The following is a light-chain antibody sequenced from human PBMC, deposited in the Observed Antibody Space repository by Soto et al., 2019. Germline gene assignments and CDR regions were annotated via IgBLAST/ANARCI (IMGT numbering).Light chain of an antibody. CDR2: STN. V-gene: IGLV8-61*01. Sequence: QAVVTQEPSFSVSPGGTVTLTCGLTSGSVSTTYYPSWYQQTPGQAPLTLIYSTNIRSSGGPDRFSGSIIGNKAALTITGAQADDESDYHCMLYMGGGLVVFGGGTKVTVL. CDR3: MLYMGGGLVV. J-gene: IGLJ2*01. CDR1: SGSVSTTYY.